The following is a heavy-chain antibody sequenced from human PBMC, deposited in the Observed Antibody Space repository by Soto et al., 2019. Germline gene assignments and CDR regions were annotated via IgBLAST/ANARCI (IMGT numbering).Heavy chain of an antibody. J-gene: IGHJ4*02. Sequence: GGSLRLSCAASGFTFSNYDMHWVRQAPGKGLGWVAVTSYDGSRKFYADSVKGRFSISRDNSKNTVYLQMDSLRAADTAVYYCAKDSGQLPAYLDYWGQGTLVTVSS. D-gene: IGHD2-2*01. CDR2: TSYDGSRK. CDR1: GFTFSNYD. V-gene: IGHV3-30*18. CDR3: AKDSGQLPAYLDY.